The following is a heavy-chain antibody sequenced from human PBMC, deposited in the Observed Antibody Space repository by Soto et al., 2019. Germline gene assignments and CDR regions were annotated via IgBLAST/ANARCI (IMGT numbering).Heavy chain of an antibody. CDR1: GGSFSGYY. CDR3: ARDKITGLFDY. D-gene: IGHD2-8*02. CDR2: INHSGST. J-gene: IGHJ4*02. Sequence: SETLSLTCAVYGGSFSGYYWTWIRQPPGTGLEWIGEINHSGSTNYNPALKSRVTIAVDTSKNQFSLKLTSVTAADTAVYYCARDKITGLFDYWGQGTLVTVSS. V-gene: IGHV4-34*01.